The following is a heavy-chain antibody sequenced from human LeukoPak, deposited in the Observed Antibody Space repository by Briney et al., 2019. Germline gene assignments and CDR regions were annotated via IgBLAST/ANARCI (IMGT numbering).Heavy chain of an antibody. CDR1: GYTFTSYG. J-gene: IGHJ3*02. CDR3: ARPPLGGIFPDRRDAFCN. D-gene: IGHD2-15*01. V-gene: IGHV1-18*01. Sequence: ASVKVSCKASGYTFTSYGISWVRQAPGQGLEWMGWISAYNGNTNYAQKLQGRVTMTTDTSTSTAYMELRSLRSDDTAVYYCARPPLGGIFPDRRDAFCNWGPGTKVPGPS. CDR2: ISAYNGNT.